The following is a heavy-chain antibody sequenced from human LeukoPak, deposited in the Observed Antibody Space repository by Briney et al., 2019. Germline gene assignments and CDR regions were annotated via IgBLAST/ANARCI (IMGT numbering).Heavy chain of an antibody. V-gene: IGHV3-23*01. CDR2: ISGSGGST. D-gene: IGHD1-26*01. J-gene: IGHJ6*03. CDR1: GFTLSNAW. CDR3: AKKSGSYFSYYYYYMDV. Sequence: GGSLRLSCAASGFTLSNAWMSWVRQAPGKGLEWVSAISGSGGSTYYADSVKGRFTISRDNSKNTLYLQMNSLRAEDTAVYYCAKKSGSYFSYYYYYMDVWGKGTTVTVSS.